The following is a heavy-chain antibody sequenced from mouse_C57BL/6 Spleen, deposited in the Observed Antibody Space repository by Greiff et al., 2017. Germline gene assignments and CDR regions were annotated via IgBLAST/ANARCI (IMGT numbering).Heavy chain of an antibody. CDR2: INPNNGGT. Sequence: EVKLQQSGPELVKPGASVKISCKASGYTFTDYYMNWVKQSHGKSLEWIGDINPNNGGTSYNQKFKGKATLTVDKSSSTAYMELRSLTSEDSAVYYCARVRGPYFDVWGTGTTVTVSS. V-gene: IGHV1-26*01. J-gene: IGHJ1*03. CDR1: GYTFTDYY. D-gene: IGHD3-3*01. CDR3: ARVRGPYFDV.